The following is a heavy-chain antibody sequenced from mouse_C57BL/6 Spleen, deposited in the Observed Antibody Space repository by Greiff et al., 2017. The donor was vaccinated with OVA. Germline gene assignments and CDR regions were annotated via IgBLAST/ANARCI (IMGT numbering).Heavy chain of an antibody. CDR1: GYTFTSYW. CDR2: IDPSDSET. CDR3: ARDYYGSSYGYFDV. Sequence: QVQLQQPGAELVRPGSSVKLSCKASGYTFTSYWMHWVKQRPIQGLEWIGNIDPSDSETHYNQKFKDKATLTVDESSSTAYMQLSSLTSEDSAVYYCARDYYGSSYGYFDVWGTGTTVTVSS. V-gene: IGHV1-52*01. D-gene: IGHD1-1*01. J-gene: IGHJ1*03.